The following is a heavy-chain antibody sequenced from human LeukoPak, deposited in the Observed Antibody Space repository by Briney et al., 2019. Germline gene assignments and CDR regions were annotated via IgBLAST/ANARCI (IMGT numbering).Heavy chain of an antibody. D-gene: IGHD6-13*01. CDR2: INQDGSDK. CDR3: AKPPGSSSSVDY. J-gene: IGHJ4*02. Sequence: GGSLRLSCAASGFTFSSYSMNWVRQAPGKGLEWVANINQDGSDKNYVDSVNGRFTISRDNAKNSLYLQMNSLRAEDTALYYCAKPPGSSSSVDYWGQGTLVTVAS. CDR1: GFTFSSYS. V-gene: IGHV3-7*01.